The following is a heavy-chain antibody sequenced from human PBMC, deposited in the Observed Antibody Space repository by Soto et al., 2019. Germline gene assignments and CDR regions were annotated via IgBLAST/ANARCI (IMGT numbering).Heavy chain of an antibody. CDR3: ARMLVLNAFVI. V-gene: IGHV3-66*01. CDR1: EFTVSDNY. Sequence: EVQLVESGGGLVQPGGSLRLSCAASEFTVSDNYMTWVRQAPGKGLEWVSLVYSGGDTFYADSVKGRFTISRDNSKNTLYLQMNNLGAEDTAVHYCARMLVLNAFVIWGQGTMVTVSS. D-gene: IGHD6-13*01. J-gene: IGHJ3*02. CDR2: VYSGGDT.